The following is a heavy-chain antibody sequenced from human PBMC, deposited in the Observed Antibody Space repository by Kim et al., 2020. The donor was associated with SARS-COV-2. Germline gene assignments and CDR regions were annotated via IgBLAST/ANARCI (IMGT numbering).Heavy chain of an antibody. D-gene: IGHD6-13*01. CDR3: AKDPSSSPYYYYYYMDV. J-gene: IGHJ6*03. V-gene: IGHV3-23*02. Sequence: VKGRSTISRDPSKNTLYLQMNSLRAEDTAVYYSAKDPSSSPYYYYYYMDVWGKGTTVTVSS.